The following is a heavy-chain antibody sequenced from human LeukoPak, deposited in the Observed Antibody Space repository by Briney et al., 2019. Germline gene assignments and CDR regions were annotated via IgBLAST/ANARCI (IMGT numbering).Heavy chain of an antibody. CDR2: INHSGST. D-gene: IGHD3-16*02. V-gene: IGHV4-34*01. CDR1: GGSFSGYY. Sequence: SETLPLTCAVYGGSFSGYYWSWIRQPPGKGLEWIGEINHSGSTNYNPSLKSRVTISVDTSKNQFSLKLSSVTAADTAVYYCARGQNDYVWGSYRPPHYFDYWGQGTLVTVSS. CDR3: ARGQNDYVWGSYRPPHYFDY. J-gene: IGHJ4*02.